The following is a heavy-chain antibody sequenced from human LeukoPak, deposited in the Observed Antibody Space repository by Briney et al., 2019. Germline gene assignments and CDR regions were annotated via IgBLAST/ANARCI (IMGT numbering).Heavy chain of an antibody. CDR1: GDSISGFY. J-gene: IGHJ6*03. V-gene: IGHV4-4*07. Sequence: PSETLSLTCTVSGDSISGFYWSWIRQPAGKGLQWIGRISTSGSTKYNPSLESRVTMSIDRSTNEFSLTVTSVTAADTALYYCARGLPSYGDYVDYYFYMDVWGKGTTVTVSS. D-gene: IGHD4-17*01. CDR3: ARGLPSYGDYVDYYFYMDV. CDR2: ISTSGST.